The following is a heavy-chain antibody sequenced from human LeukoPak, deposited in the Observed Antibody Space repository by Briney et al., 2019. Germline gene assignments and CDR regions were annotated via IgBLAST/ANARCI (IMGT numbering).Heavy chain of an antibody. Sequence: SETLSLTCAVSGGSISSSSYYWGWIRQPPGKGLEWIGEINHSGSTNYNPSLKSRVSISVDSSKNQFSLKVSSVTAADTAVYYCARGSDTAAGLYWGRGTLVTVSS. V-gene: IGHV4-39*07. D-gene: IGHD6-13*01. CDR2: INHSGST. CDR1: GGSISSSSYY. CDR3: ARGSDTAAGLY. J-gene: IGHJ4*02.